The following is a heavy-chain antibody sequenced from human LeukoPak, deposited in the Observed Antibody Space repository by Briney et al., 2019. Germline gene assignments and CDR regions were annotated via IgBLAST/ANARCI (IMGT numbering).Heavy chain of an antibody. CDR1: GGSISSGDYY. V-gene: IGHV4-30-4*01. CDR3: ARGERPYSSSWSGRVDY. Sequence: SETLSLTCTVSGGSISSGDYYWSWIRQPPGKGLEWIGYIYYSGSTYYNPSLKSRVTISVGTSKNQFSLKLSSVTAADTAVYYCARGERPYSSSWSGRVDYWGQGTLVTVSS. CDR2: IYYSGST. D-gene: IGHD6-13*01. J-gene: IGHJ4*02.